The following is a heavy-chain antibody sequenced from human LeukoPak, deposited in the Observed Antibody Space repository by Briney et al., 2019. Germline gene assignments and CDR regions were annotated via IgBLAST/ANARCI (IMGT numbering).Heavy chain of an antibody. J-gene: IGHJ4*02. CDR2: ISYDGSNK. CDR3: ARTDYSNPDFDY. Sequence: PGGSLRLSCAASGFTFSSYAMHWVRQAPGKGLEWVAVISYDGSNKYYADSVKGRFTISRDNSKNTLYLQMNSLRAEDTAVYYCARTDYSNPDFDYWGQGTLVTVSS. D-gene: IGHD4-11*01. V-gene: IGHV3-30-3*01. CDR1: GFTFSSYA.